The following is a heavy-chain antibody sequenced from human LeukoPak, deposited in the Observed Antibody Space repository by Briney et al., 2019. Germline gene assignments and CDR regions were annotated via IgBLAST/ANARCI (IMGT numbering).Heavy chain of an antibody. J-gene: IGHJ6*03. CDR2: IYYSGST. Sequence: SETLSLTCTVSGGSISSYYWSWIRQPPGKGLEWIEYIYYSGSTNYNPSLKSRVTISVDTSKNQFSLKLSSVTAADTAVYYCARGKRGGYDYYYYYYMDVCGKGTTVTVSS. CDR1: GGSISSYY. CDR3: ARGKRGGYDYYYYYYMDV. V-gene: IGHV4-59*01. D-gene: IGHD5-12*01.